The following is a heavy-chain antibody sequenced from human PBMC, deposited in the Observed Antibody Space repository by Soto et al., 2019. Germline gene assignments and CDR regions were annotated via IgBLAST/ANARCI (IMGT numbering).Heavy chain of an antibody. CDR3: ATWAYDSSGEGFDN. J-gene: IGHJ4*02. CDR1: GFILCSYG. V-gene: IGHV3-7*01. Sequence: GGSLRLPCAASGFILCSYGMSRVRQAPGKGLEWVANIKQDGSEKHFVDSVKVRFTISRDNAKNSLYLHMNSLRAEDTALFYCATWAYDSSGEGFDNWGQGTLVSVSS. D-gene: IGHD3-22*01. CDR2: IKQDGSEK.